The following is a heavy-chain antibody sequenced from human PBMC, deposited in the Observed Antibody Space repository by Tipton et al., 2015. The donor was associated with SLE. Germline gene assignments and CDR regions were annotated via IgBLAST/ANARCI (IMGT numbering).Heavy chain of an antibody. J-gene: IGHJ4*02. CDR3: ARDPLGTGGDY. CDR2: IYYSGST. CDR1: GGSISSYY. D-gene: IGHD7-27*01. Sequence: TLSLTCAVSGGSISSYYWSWIRQPPGKGLEWIGYIYYSGSTNYNPSLKSRVTISVDTSKNQFSLKLSSVTAADTAVYYCARDPLGTGGDYWGQGTLVTVSS. V-gene: IGHV4-59*12.